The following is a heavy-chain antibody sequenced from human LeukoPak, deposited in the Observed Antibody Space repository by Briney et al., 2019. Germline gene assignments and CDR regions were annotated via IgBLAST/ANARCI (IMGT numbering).Heavy chain of an antibody. CDR2: IYPGDSDT. CDR1: GYSFTSYW. D-gene: IGHD4-17*01. CDR3: ARLDPPLDDYGDYGYFDY. J-gene: IGHJ4*02. Sequence: GESLKISCKGSGYSFTSYWIGWVRQMPGKGLEWMGIIYPGDSDTRYSPSFQGHVTISADKSISTAYLQWSSLKASDTAMYYCARLDPPLDDYGDYGYFDYWGQGTLVTVSS. V-gene: IGHV5-51*01.